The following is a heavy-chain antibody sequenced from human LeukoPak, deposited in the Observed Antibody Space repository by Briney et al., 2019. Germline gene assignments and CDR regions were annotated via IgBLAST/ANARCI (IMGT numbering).Heavy chain of an antibody. V-gene: IGHV3-13*01. D-gene: IGHD3/OR15-3a*01. J-gene: IGHJ4*02. CDR1: GFTFSSYD. CDR3: GTHAGRTGSDD. CDR2: IGTIGDT. Sequence: GGSLRLSCAASGFTFSSYDMHWVRQVAGKGLEWVSSIGTIGDTFYPGSVKGRFTISRENAKNSLYLQMNSLRAGDTAVYYCGTHAGRTGSDDWGQGTLVTVSS.